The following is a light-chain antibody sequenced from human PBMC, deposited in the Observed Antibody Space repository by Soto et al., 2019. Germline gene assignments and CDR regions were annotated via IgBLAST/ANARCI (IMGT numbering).Light chain of an antibody. J-gene: IGKJ2*01. CDR3: QQYYSTPKT. CDR1: QSVLYSSNNKNY. CDR2: WAS. V-gene: IGKV4-1*01. Sequence: DIVMTQSPDSLAVSLGERATINCKSSQSVLYSSNNKNYLAWYQQKPGQPPKLLIYWASTRESGVPDRFSGSRSGTDFTLTISSLQAEDVAVYYWQQYYSTPKTFGQGTKLEIK.